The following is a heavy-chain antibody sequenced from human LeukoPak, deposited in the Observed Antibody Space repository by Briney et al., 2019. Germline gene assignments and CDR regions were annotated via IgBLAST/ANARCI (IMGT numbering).Heavy chain of an antibody. CDR1: GGSISSGDYY. D-gene: IGHD6-13*01. Sequence: PSETLSLTCTVSGGSISSGDYYWSWIRQPPGKGLEWIGYIYYSGSTYYNPSLKSRVTISVDTSKNQFSLKLSSVTAADTAVYYCAREAAAGTPAVFVWGQGTTVTVSS. CDR3: AREAAAGTPAVFV. J-gene: IGHJ6*02. CDR2: IYYSGST. V-gene: IGHV4-30-4*01.